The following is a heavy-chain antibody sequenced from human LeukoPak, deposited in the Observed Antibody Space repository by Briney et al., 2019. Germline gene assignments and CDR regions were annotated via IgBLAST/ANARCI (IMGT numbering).Heavy chain of an antibody. CDR3: AKDDYGDYVPTFYY. Sequence: GGSLRLSCAASGFTFSSYAMSWVRQAPGKGLEWVSAISGSGGSTYYADSVKGRFTISRDNSKNTLYLQTNSLRAEDTAVYYCAKDDYGDYVPTFYYWGQGTLVTVSS. D-gene: IGHD4-17*01. J-gene: IGHJ4*02. CDR2: ISGSGGST. CDR1: GFTFSSYA. V-gene: IGHV3-23*01.